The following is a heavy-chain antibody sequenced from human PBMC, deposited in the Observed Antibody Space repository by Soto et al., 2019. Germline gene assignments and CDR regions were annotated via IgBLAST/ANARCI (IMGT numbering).Heavy chain of an antibody. CDR1: GHIFTAYS. CDR2: MNPNSGNT. Sequence: GASVKVSCKASGHIFTAYSMHWVRQAPGQGLEWMGWMNPNSGNTGYAQKFQGRVTMTRNTSISTAYMELSSLRSEDTAVYYCARAYSSSWRNWFDPWGQGTLVTVSS. J-gene: IGHJ5*02. CDR3: ARAYSSSWRNWFDP. D-gene: IGHD6-13*01. V-gene: IGHV1-8*02.